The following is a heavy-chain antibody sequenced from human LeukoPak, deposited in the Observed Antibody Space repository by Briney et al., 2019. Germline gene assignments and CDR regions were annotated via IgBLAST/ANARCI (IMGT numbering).Heavy chain of an antibody. V-gene: IGHV4-59*13. Sequence: PSETLSLTCTISRGSISTYYWSWIRQTPGTTLEWIGNIHYTGRTRYNPSLESRVTMSLDTPENEFSLRLTSMTAADSAVYYCAIGRPDPQNSDYWDYWGQGILVTVSS. CDR3: AIGRPDPQNSDYWDY. CDR1: RGSISTYY. CDR2: IHYTGRT. J-gene: IGHJ4*02. D-gene: IGHD3-22*01.